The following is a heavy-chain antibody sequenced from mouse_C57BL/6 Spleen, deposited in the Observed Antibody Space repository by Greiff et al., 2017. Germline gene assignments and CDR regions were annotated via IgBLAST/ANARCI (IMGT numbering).Heavy chain of an antibody. CDR3: ARQLRLPYYAMDY. CDR2: IYPGSGST. CDR1: GYTFTSSG. V-gene: IGHV1-55*01. J-gene: IGHJ4*01. Sequence: QVQLQQSGAELVRPGASVKMSCKASGYTFTSSGITWVKQRPGQGLGWIGDIYPGSGSTNYNEKFKSKATLTVDTSSSTAYMQLSSLTSEDSAVYYCARQLRLPYYAMDYWGQGTSVTVSS. D-gene: IGHD3-2*02.